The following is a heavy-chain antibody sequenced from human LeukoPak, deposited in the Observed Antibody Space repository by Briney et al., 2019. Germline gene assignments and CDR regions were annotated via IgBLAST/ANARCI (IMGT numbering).Heavy chain of an antibody. J-gene: IGHJ4*02. CDR3: ARTGYSSGWYEDY. V-gene: IGHV5-51*01. Sequence: GESLQISCKGSGYSFTSYWIGWVRQMPGKGLEWMGIIYPGDSDTRYSPSFQGQVTISADKSISTAYLQWSSLKASDTAMYYCARTGYSSGWYEDYWGQGTLVTVSS. CDR1: GYSFTSYW. CDR2: IYPGDSDT. D-gene: IGHD6-19*01.